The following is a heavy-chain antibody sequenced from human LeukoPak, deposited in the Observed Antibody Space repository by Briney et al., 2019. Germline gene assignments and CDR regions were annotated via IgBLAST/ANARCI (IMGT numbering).Heavy chain of an antibody. CDR1: GGSISSGSYY. Sequence: SETLSLTCTVSGGSISSGSYYWSWIRQPAGKGLEWIGRIYTSGSTNYNPSLKSRVTIPVDTSKNQFSLKLSSVTAADTAVYYCARDGYDNWFDPWGQGTLVTVSS. CDR2: IYTSGST. D-gene: IGHD5-12*01. J-gene: IGHJ5*02. CDR3: ARDGYDNWFDP. V-gene: IGHV4-61*02.